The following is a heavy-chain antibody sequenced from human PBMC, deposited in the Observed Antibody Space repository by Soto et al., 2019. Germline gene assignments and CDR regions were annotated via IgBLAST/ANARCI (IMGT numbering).Heavy chain of an antibody. J-gene: IGHJ4*02. CDR3: GRDKNTCPFDY. CDR2: INHSGST. CDR1: GGSFSGYY. Sequence: PSETLSLTCAVYGGSFSGYYWTWIRQPPGTGLEWIGEINHSGSTNYNPSLKSRVTISVDTSKNQFSLKLTSVTAADTAVYYCGRDKNTCPFDYWGQGTLVTVS. V-gene: IGHV4-34*01.